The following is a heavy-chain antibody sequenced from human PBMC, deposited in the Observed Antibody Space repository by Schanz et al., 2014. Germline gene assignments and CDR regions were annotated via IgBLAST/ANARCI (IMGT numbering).Heavy chain of an antibody. D-gene: IGHD2-2*01. Sequence: QLQLQESGPGLAKPSETLSLTCSVSGGSIRTYYWSWIRQPPGKGLEWIGYIYYSGSTTYNPSLKSRVTISVDTSKKQFSLNLSSVTAADTAVYYCARGRVVPAAPEFDYWGQGILVTVSS. CDR1: GGSIRTYY. V-gene: IGHV4-59*01. CDR2: IYYSGST. CDR3: ARGRVVPAAPEFDY. J-gene: IGHJ4*02.